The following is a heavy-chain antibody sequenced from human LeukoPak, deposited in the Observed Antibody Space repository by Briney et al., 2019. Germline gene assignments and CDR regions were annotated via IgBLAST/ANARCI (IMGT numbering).Heavy chain of an antibody. CDR1: GASVSSFY. CDR3: ARGRYSSSWDFDY. D-gene: IGHD6-13*01. Sequence: SETLSFTCSVSGASVSSFYWNWIRQPPGKGLEWMGSSYFSGRNHYNPSLKSRVTLSLDTSKNQLSLQLTSVTAADTAVYYCARGRYSSSWDFDYWGQGTLVTVSS. J-gene: IGHJ4*02. V-gene: IGHV4-59*02. CDR2: SYFSGRN.